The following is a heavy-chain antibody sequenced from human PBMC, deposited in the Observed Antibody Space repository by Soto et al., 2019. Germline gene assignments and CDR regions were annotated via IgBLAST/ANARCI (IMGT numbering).Heavy chain of an antibody. CDR2: INSDGSST. V-gene: IGHV3-74*01. D-gene: IGHD3-9*01. CDR1: GFTSSSYW. CDR3: ARAHYDILTGYYLGGWFDP. Sequence: GGSLRLSCAASGFTSSSYWMHWVRQAPGKGLVWVSRINSDGSSTSYADSVKGRFTISKDNAKNTLYLQMNSLRAEDTAVYYCARAHYDILTGYYLGGWFDPWGQGTLVTVSS. J-gene: IGHJ5*02.